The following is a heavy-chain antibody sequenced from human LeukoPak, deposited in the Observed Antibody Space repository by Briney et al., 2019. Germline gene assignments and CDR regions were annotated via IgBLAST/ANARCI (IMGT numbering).Heavy chain of an antibody. CDR1: GFTFSSYG. V-gene: IGHV3-23*01. CDR3: ARGDYGSGTYLWGS. J-gene: IGHJ5*02. CDR2: ISGSGGST. D-gene: IGHD3-10*01. Sequence: GGTLRLSCAASGFTFSSYGMSWVRQAPGKGLEWVSGISGSGGSTYYADSVKGRFTISRDNSKNTLYLQMNSLRAEDTAVYYCARGDYGSGTYLWGSWGQGILVTVSP.